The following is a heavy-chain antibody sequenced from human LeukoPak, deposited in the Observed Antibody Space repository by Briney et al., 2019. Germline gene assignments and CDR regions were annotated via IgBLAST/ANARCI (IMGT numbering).Heavy chain of an antibody. Sequence: PGGSLRLSCAASGFTFSSYEMNWVRQAPGKGLEWVSYISSSGSTIYYADSVKGRFTISRDNAKNSLYLQMYSLRAEDTAVYYCARGYGDYSWFDPWGQGTLVTVSS. J-gene: IGHJ5*02. CDR1: GFTFSSYE. D-gene: IGHD4-17*01. V-gene: IGHV3-48*03. CDR3: ARGYGDYSWFDP. CDR2: ISSSGSTI.